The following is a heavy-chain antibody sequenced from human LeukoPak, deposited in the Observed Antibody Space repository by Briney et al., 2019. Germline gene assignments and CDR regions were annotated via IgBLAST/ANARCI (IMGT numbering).Heavy chain of an antibody. D-gene: IGHD3-22*01. CDR3: ARHAEERANPQELPRDDEYYYDSSGYHPNSPSSCWNI. CDR2: IYYSGST. Sequence: SETLSLTCTVSGGSISSSSYYWGWIRQPPGKGLEWIGSIYYSGSTYYNPSLKSRVTISVDTSKNQFSLKLSSVTAADTAVYYCARHAEERANPQELPRDDEYYYDSSGYHPNSPSSCWNIWGQGTMVTVSS. J-gene: IGHJ3*02. V-gene: IGHV4-39*01. CDR1: GGSISSSSYY.